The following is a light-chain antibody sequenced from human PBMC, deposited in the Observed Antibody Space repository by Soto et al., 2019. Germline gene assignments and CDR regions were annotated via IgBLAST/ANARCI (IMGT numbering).Light chain of an antibody. J-gene: IGKJ2*01. CDR1: QSVSSY. CDR3: QQRFNWPRFT. CDR2: DAS. Sequence: EIVLTQSPATLALSPGERATLSCRASQSVSSYLAWYQQKPGQALRLLIYDASNRATGIPDRFSGGGAGTDFTLTISSLEPEDFAVYYCQQRFNWPRFTFGQGTKLEIK. V-gene: IGKV3-11*01.